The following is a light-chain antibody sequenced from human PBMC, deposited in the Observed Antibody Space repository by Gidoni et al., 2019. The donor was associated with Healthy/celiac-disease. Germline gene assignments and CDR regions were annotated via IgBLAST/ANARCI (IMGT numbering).Light chain of an antibody. V-gene: IGKV1-33*01. CDR3: QQYDNLLRGG. CDR2: DAS. J-gene: IGKJ2*03. Sequence: DIQMTQSPSSLSASVGDRVTITCQASQDISNYLNWYQQKPGKAPKLLIYDASNLETGVPSRFSGSGSGTDFTFTISSLQPEDIATYYCQQYDNLLRGGFGQGTKLEIK. CDR1: QDISNY.